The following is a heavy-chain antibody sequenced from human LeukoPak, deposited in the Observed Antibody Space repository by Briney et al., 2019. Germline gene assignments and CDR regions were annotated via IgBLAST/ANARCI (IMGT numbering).Heavy chain of an antibody. J-gene: IGHJ4*02. CDR2: IKQDGNEK. V-gene: IGHV3-7*01. Sequence: PGGSLRLSCAASGYTFTSYWVTWVRQAPGKGLEWVAHIKQDGNEKYYVDSVKGRFTISRDNAKNSLYLQMNSLRTEDTAVYYCARGGSRRLSPVDYCGQGTLVTVSS. D-gene: IGHD3-16*01. CDR1: GYTFTSYW. CDR3: ARGGSRRLSPVDY.